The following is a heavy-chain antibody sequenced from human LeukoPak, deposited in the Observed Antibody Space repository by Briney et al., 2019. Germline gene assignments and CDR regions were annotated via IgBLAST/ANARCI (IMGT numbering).Heavy chain of an antibody. Sequence: PGGYLRLYCVGSEFTGRTNYMSWVPQAPGQGLQWVSIIQSDGEPHQADSVKGGLHMSRHNSKNTVYLQMHSLRSEDTAVYYCARDGLYSSGPVAFDIWGQGTMVSVAS. V-gene: IGHV3-66*01. CDR3: ARDGLYSSGPVAFDI. CDR2: IQSDGEP. D-gene: IGHD3-22*01. J-gene: IGHJ3*02. CDR1: EFTGRTNY.